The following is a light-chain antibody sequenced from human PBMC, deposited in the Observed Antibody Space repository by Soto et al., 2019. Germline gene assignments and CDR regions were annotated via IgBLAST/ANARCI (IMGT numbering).Light chain of an antibody. Sequence: QSALTQPPSVSGSPGQSVTISCTGTSSDVGGYDYVSWYQQRPGKAPKLLIYDVTKRPSGVPDRFSGSKSGNTASLTISGLQAEDEAEFYCCAYGGSFPYVFGTGTKVTVL. V-gene: IGLV2-11*01. CDR3: CAYGGSFPYV. J-gene: IGLJ1*01. CDR1: SSDVGGYDY. CDR2: DVT.